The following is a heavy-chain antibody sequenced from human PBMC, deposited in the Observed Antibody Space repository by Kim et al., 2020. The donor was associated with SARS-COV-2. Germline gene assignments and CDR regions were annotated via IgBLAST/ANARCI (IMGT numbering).Heavy chain of an antibody. CDR2: INPNSGGT. D-gene: IGHD5-12*01. V-gene: IGHV1-2*04. Sequence: ASVKVSCKASGYTFTGYYMHWVRQAPGQGLEWMGWINPNSGGTNYAQKFQGWVTMTRDTSISTAYMELSRLRSDDTAVYYCAREGVVATIGGFDYWGQGTLVTVSS. CDR3: AREGVVATIGGFDY. CDR1: GYTFTGYY. J-gene: IGHJ4*02.